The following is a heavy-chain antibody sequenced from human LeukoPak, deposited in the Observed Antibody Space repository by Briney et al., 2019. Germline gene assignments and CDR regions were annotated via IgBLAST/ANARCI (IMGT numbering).Heavy chain of an antibody. CDR2: ISWDGGST. CDR3: AKDQVGIAAAGDYGMDV. Sequence: GGSLRLSCAASGFTFDDYAMHWVRQAPGKGLEWVSLISWDGGSTYYADSVKGRFTISRDNSKNSLYLQMNSLRAEDTALYYCAKDQVGIAAAGDYGMDVWGQGTTVTVSS. CDR1: GFTFDDYA. J-gene: IGHJ6*02. D-gene: IGHD6-13*01. V-gene: IGHV3-43D*03.